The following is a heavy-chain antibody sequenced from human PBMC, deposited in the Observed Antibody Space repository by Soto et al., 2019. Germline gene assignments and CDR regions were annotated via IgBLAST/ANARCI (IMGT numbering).Heavy chain of an antibody. CDR1: GYTFTSYA. J-gene: IGHJ4*02. Sequence: GASVKVSCKASGYTFTSYAMHWVRQAPGQRLEWMGWINAGNGNTKYSQKFQGRVTITRDTSASTAYMELSSLRSEDTAVYYCARSQAGDFNDYGDYSPPFDYWGQGTLVTVSS. CDR3: ARSQAGDFNDYGDYSPPFDY. D-gene: IGHD4-17*01. V-gene: IGHV1-3*01. CDR2: INAGNGNT.